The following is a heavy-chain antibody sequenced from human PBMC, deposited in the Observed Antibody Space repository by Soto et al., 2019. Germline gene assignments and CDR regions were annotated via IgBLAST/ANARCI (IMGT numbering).Heavy chain of an antibody. CDR3: ARGTLDIVATIFMGYFDL. D-gene: IGHD5-12*01. J-gene: IGHJ2*01. Sequence: QVQLQESGPGLVKPSQTLSLTCTVSGGSISSGGYYWSWIRQHPGKGLEWIGYIYYSGSTYYNPALKSRVTISVDTSKNQFSLKLSSVTAADTAVYYCARGTLDIVATIFMGYFDLWGRGTLVTVSS. V-gene: IGHV4-31*03. CDR2: IYYSGST. CDR1: GGSISSGGYY.